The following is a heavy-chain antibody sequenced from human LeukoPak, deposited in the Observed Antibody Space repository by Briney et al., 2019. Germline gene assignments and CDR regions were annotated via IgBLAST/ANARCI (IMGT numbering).Heavy chain of an antibody. Sequence: ASVKVSCKASGGTFSSYAISWVRQAPGRGLEWMGGIIPIFGTANYAQKFQGRVTITADESTSTAYMELSSLRSEDTAVYYCARAIPNNDAETPYDAFDIWGQGTMVTVSS. V-gene: IGHV1-69*13. CDR2: IIPIFGTA. D-gene: IGHD1-1*01. CDR1: GGTFSSYA. CDR3: ARAIPNNDAETPYDAFDI. J-gene: IGHJ3*02.